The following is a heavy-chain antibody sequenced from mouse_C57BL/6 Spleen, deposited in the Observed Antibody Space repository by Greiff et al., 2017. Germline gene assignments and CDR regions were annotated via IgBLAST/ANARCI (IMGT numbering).Heavy chain of an antibody. Sequence: EVKLVDSGGGLVKPGGSLKLSCAASGFTFSDYGMHWVRQAPEKGLEWVAYISSGSSTIYYADTVKGRFTISRDNAKNTLFLQMTSLRSEDTAMYYCARTPYYYGSSYDWYFDVWGTGTTVTVSS. CDR2: ISSGSSTI. D-gene: IGHD1-1*01. CDR3: ARTPYYYGSSYDWYFDV. V-gene: IGHV5-17*01. J-gene: IGHJ1*03. CDR1: GFTFSDYG.